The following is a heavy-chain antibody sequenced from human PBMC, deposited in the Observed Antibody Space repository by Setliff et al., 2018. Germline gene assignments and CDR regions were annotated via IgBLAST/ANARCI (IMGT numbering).Heavy chain of an antibody. CDR2: IYSGDRST. CDR3: AKPQVELRWGFES. CDR1: GFTFSNHA. D-gene: IGHD1-7*01. J-gene: IGHJ4*02. V-gene: IGHV3-23*03. Sequence: GSLRLSCVASGFTFSNHAMSWVRQAPGKGPEWVSTIYSGDRSTFYTDSVKGRFTISRDSSKNTLYLQMNSLRAEDTAVYYCAKPQVELRWGFESWGQGTLVTVSS.